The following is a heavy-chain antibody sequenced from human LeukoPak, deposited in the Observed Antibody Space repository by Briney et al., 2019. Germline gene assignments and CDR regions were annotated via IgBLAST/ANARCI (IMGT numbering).Heavy chain of an antibody. J-gene: IGHJ5*02. CDR1: GNYW. Sequence: PGGSLRLSCAASGNYWMHWVRQAPGKGLEWVSGISWNSGNMEYADSVKGRFTVSRDNAKNSLYLQINSLRPEDTAFYYCAKSEGFFGGYYDQWGQGTRVTVSS. CDR2: ISWNSGNM. D-gene: IGHD3-22*01. CDR3: AKSEGFFGGYYDQ. V-gene: IGHV3-9*01.